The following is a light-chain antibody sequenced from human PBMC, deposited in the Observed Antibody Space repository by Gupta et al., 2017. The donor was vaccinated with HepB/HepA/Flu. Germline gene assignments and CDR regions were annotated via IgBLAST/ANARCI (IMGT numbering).Light chain of an antibody. CDR2: EVT. Sequence: QSALTPPASVSGSPGQSITISCTGTSSDVGNYNFVSWFQQYPGKAPKLMICEVTKRPSGVSSRFSGSKSGNTASLTISGLQAEDEADYYCCSYAGSGTVIFGGGTKLTVL. CDR1: SSDVGNYNF. V-gene: IGLV2-23*02. CDR3: CSYAGSGTVI. J-gene: IGLJ2*01.